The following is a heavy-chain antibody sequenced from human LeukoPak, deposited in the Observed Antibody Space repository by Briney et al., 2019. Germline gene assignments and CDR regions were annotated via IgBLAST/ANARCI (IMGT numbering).Heavy chain of an antibody. CDR1: GYSISSGYH. D-gene: IGHD6-6*01. V-gene: IGHV4-38-2*01. CDR3: ARRIVSSSSGFDY. CDR2: MYHSGST. Sequence: SETLSLTCAVSGYSISSGYHWGWIRQSSGKGLEWIGFMYHSGSTYYDPSLKRRVTISVDTSKNQFSLKLSSVTAAATAEYSCARRIVSSSSGFDYWGQGTLVTVSS. J-gene: IGHJ4*02.